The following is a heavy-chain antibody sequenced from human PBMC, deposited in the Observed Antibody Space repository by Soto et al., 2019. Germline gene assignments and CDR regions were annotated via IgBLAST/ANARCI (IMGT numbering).Heavy chain of an antibody. Sequence: GGSLRLSCAASGFTFSSYGMHWVRQAPGKGLEWVAVTWYDGSNKYYADSVKGRFTISRDNSKNTLYLQMNSLRAEDTAVYYCARATYDFWSGYYTTQPYYGMDVWGQGTTVTVSS. CDR2: TWYDGSNK. V-gene: IGHV3-33*01. J-gene: IGHJ6*02. CDR1: GFTFSSYG. CDR3: ARATYDFWSGYYTTQPYYGMDV. D-gene: IGHD3-3*01.